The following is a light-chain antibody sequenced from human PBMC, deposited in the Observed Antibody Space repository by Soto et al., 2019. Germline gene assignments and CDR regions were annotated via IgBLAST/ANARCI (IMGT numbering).Light chain of an antibody. J-gene: IGKJ5*01. CDR2: GAS. CDR1: QSISSDR. Sequence: EIVLTQSPGILSLSPGERATLACRASQSISSDRLAWYQQRPGQSPRLLIYGASSRTTGVPDRFSGSASGTDFTLTINRLEPEDFAVYYCQLYGISPHFGQGTRLEIK. CDR3: QLYGISPH. V-gene: IGKV3-20*01.